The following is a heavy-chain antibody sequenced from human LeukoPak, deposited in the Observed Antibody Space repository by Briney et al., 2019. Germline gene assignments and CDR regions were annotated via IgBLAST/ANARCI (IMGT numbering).Heavy chain of an antibody. Sequence: SETLSLTCTISGDSISSSSYYWGWIRQPPGKGLEWIGDIYYRGSTYYSPTLKSRVSISIDTSNNQFSLTLNSVTAADTALYFCARRRYYDSTGYLDWGQGTLVTVSS. CDR2: IYYRGST. CDR1: GDSISSSSYY. D-gene: IGHD3-22*01. J-gene: IGHJ1*01. V-gene: IGHV4-39*01. CDR3: ARRRYYDSTGYLD.